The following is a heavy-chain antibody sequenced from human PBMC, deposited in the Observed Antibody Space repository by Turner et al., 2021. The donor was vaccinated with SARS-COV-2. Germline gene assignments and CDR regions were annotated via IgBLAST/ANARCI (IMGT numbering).Heavy chain of an antibody. CDR3: AKSIPSTGFVFDY. CDR1: GFTFSDYA. CDR2: VSGTGSST. J-gene: IGHJ4*02. V-gene: IGHV3-23*01. D-gene: IGHD3-9*01. Sequence: EVQVLESGGRLVQPGGSLRLSCAASGFTFSDYAMGWVRQAPGKGLQWVSTVSGTGSSTYYADSVKGRFSISRDNSKNTLYLQLISLRADDTAVYYCAKSIPSTGFVFDYWGQGTLVTVSS.